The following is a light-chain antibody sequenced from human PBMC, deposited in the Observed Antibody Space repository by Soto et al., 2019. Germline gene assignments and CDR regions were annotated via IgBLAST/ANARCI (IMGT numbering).Light chain of an antibody. Sequence: EIVLTQSPDTLSLSPGERATLSCRASQRVSSGFLAWYQQKPGQAPRLLIYRASTRATGIPDRFTGSVSGTDFTLTISRLEPEDFAVYYCQQYESSPLTFGGGTKVEIK. CDR1: QRVSSGF. J-gene: IGKJ4*01. CDR2: RAS. V-gene: IGKV3-20*01. CDR3: QQYESSPLT.